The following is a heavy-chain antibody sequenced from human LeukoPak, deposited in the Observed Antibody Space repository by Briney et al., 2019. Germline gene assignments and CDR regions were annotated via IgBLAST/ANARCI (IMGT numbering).Heavy chain of an antibody. CDR3: ARDGYGSSWYRY. D-gene: IGHD6-13*01. Sequence: PGGSLRLSCAASGFTFSDYYMSWIRQAPGKGLEWVSYISSSSSYTNYADPVKGRFTISRDDAKTSLYLQMNSLRAEDTAVYYCARDGYGSSWYRYWGQGTLVTVSS. CDR2: ISSSSSYT. J-gene: IGHJ4*02. V-gene: IGHV3-11*05. CDR1: GFTFSDYY.